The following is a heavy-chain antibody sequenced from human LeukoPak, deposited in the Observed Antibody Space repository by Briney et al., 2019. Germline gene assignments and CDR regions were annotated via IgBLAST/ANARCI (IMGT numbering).Heavy chain of an antibody. V-gene: IGHV3-7*01. Sequence: GGSLRLSCVASGFTFSSYWMSWVRQAPGKGLEWVANIKQDGSEKYYVDSVKGRFTISRDNAKNSLYLQMNSLRAEDTAVYYCAELGITMIGGVWGKGTTVTISS. J-gene: IGHJ6*04. CDR3: AELGITMIGGV. CDR1: GFTFSSYW. D-gene: IGHD3-10*02. CDR2: IKQDGSEK.